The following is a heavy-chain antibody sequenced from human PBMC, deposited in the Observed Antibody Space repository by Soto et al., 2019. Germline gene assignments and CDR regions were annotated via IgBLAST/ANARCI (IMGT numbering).Heavy chain of an antibody. CDR2: ISWNGAAT. CDR1: GFTFDDYA. V-gene: IGHV3-9*01. J-gene: IGHJ4*02. D-gene: IGHD3-10*01. CDR3: ANLPLYGSGFDC. Sequence: DAQLVESGGGLVQPGRSLRLSCVASGFTFDDYAIHWVRQAPGKGLEWVSGISWNGAATGYADSVKGRFTISRDNAKNSPYPQMSSLRPEDTAIYYCANLPLYGSGFDCWGQGTLVTVSS.